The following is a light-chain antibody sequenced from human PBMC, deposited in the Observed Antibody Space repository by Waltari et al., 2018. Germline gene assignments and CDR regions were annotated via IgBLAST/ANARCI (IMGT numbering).Light chain of an antibody. CDR3: QQRSISCT. CDR2: GAS. J-gene: IGKJ2*02. CDR1: QTVGNS. V-gene: IGKV3-11*01. Sequence: ILLTQSPDTLSLSPGERATLSCWASQTVGNSLAWYQHKPGQPPRLLIYGASNRATGIPARFSGSGSGTEFTLTINSLELEDSAVYYCQQRSISCTFGQGTRLEI.